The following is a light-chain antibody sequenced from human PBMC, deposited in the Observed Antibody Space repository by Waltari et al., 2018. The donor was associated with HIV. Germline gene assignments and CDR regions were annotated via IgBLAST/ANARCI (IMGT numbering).Light chain of an antibody. Sequence: DIQMTQSPSSLSASVGDRVTITCRASQTISNYLNWYQHKPGLAPKLLIYGASTLQTDVPSRFSGSGSGTDFTLTITGLQPEDVATYYCQQSYTSQTFGQGTRLDIK. CDR2: GAS. CDR1: QTISNY. J-gene: IGKJ5*01. CDR3: QQSYTSQT. V-gene: IGKV1-39*01.